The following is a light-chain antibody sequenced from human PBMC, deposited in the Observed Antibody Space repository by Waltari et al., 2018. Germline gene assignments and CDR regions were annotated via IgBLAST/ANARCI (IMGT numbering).Light chain of an antibody. CDR2: AVR. CDR3: SSYAGSSKGV. CDR1: SSDVGTYKR. J-gene: IGLJ2*01. Sequence: QSAQTQPPSVSGPPGQSITISCTGTSSDVGTYKRVSGYQQHPGKAHKLIIYAVRKRPSGVSDRFSGSKSGDMASRTISGLQPEDEAEYFCSSYAGSSKGVFGGGTKVTVL. V-gene: IGLV2-23*02.